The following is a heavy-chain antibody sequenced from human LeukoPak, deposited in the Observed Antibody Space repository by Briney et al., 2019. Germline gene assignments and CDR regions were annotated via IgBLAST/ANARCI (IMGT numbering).Heavy chain of an antibody. CDR2: IIPIFGTA. Sequence: GASVKVSCKASGGTFSSYAISWVRQAPGQGLEWMGGIIPIFGTANYAQKFQGRVTITADKYTSTAYMELSSLRSEDTAVYYCARDYSGDYYGSGSYYYFDYWGQGTLVTVSS. J-gene: IGHJ4*02. V-gene: IGHV1-69*06. CDR1: GGTFSSYA. CDR3: ARDYSGDYYGSGSYYYFDY. D-gene: IGHD3-10*01.